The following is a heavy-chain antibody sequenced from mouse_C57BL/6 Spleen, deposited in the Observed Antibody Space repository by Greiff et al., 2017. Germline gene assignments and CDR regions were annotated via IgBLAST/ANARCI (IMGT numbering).Heavy chain of an antibody. D-gene: IGHD1-1*01. Sequence: EVQLQQSGPELVKPGASVKIPCKASGYTFTDYNMDWVKQSHGKSLEWIGDINPNNGGTIYNQKFKGKATLTVDKSSSTAYMELRSLTSEDTAVYYCARPGTVVADYAMDYWGQGTSVTVSS. CDR2: INPNNGGT. J-gene: IGHJ4*01. V-gene: IGHV1-18*01. CDR1: GYTFTDYN. CDR3: ARPGTVVADYAMDY.